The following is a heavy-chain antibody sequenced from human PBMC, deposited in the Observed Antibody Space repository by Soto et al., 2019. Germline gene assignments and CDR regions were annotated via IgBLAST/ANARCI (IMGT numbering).Heavy chain of an antibody. CDR2: ISAHDGSA. J-gene: IGHJ4*02. V-gene: IGHV3-23*01. D-gene: IGHD6-25*01. CDR1: GLTFSSYA. CDR3: AKTLFSTGGFIDY. Sequence: GGSLRLSCAASGLTFSSYAMNWVRQAPGEGMEWVSIISAHDGSAYYADSVKGRFTISRDISKNTLYLQMNSLRAEDTATYYCAKTLFSTGGFIDYWGQGTLLTVSS.